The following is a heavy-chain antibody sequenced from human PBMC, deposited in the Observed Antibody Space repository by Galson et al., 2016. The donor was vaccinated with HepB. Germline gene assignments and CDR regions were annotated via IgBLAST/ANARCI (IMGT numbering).Heavy chain of an antibody. CDR1: GSTFYNNA. J-gene: IGHJ6*02. CDR2: IIPLFSTS. Sequence: SVKVSCKAFGSTFYNNAVSWVRQAPGQGLEWMGGIIPLFSTSEYAQKFQGRVTITADESTDTTYMELSSLRSEDTAVYYCASGTYYDSGGFLYYCCYGLDVWGQGTTVTVSS. V-gene: IGHV1-69*13. D-gene: IGHD3-22*01. CDR3: ASGTYYDSGGFLYYCCYGLDV.